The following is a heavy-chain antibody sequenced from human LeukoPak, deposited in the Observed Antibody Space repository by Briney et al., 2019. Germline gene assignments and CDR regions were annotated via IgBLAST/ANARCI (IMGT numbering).Heavy chain of an antibody. J-gene: IGHJ4*02. D-gene: IGHD6-13*01. Sequence: GRSLRLSCAASGFTFSSYAMHWVRQAPGKGLEWVAVISYGGSNKYYADSVKGRFTISRDNSKNTLYLQMNSLRAEDTAVYYCARDSSAAGIGDFDYWGQGTLVTVSS. CDR2: ISYGGSNK. V-gene: IGHV3-30*04. CDR1: GFTFSSYA. CDR3: ARDSSAAGIGDFDY.